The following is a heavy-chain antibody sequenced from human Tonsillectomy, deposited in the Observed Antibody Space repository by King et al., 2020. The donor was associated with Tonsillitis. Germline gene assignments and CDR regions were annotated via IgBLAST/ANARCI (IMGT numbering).Heavy chain of an antibody. Sequence: QLVQSGAEVKKPGSSVTVSCKASGGTVTTDTISWVRQAPGQGLEWMGGIIPMSGTAHYAQKCQGRVTITADASTNTVFMELNSLRSEDPAVYYCARDLTGMDVWGQGTSVAVSS. CDR2: IIPMSGTA. CDR1: GGTVTTDT. D-gene: IGHD3-9*01. J-gene: IGHJ6*02. V-gene: IGHV1-69*01. CDR3: ARDLTGMDV.